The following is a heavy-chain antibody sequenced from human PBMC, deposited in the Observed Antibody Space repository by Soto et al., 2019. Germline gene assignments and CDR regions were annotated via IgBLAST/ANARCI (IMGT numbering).Heavy chain of an antibody. CDR3: GRGGGTILAPLP. D-gene: IGHD3-3*01. J-gene: IGHJ5*02. Sequence: GASVKVSCKASGYTFTVYFMHWVRQEPGQGLEWMGWINPNSGATKYAQKFQGRVTLSRDTSIRTAYMELSGLRSDDTAVYYCGRGGGTILAPLPWGQGTLVTVSS. CDR2: INPNSGAT. CDR1: GYTFTVYF. V-gene: IGHV1-2*02.